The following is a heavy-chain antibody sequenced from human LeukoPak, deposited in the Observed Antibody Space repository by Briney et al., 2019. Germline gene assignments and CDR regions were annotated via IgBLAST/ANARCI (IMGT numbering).Heavy chain of an antibody. V-gene: IGHV3-23*01. CDR3: AREIVGPFDY. J-gene: IGHJ4*02. CDR1: GFTFSSYA. Sequence: GSLRLSCAASGFTFSSYAMSWVRQAPGKGLEWVSAISGSGGSTYYADSVKGRFTISRDNAKNSLYLQMNSLRAEDTAVYYCAREIVGPFDYWGQGTLVTVSS. D-gene: IGHD1-26*01. CDR2: ISGSGGST.